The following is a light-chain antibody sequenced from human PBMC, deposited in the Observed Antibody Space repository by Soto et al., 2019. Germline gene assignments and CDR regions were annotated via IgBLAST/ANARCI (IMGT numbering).Light chain of an antibody. J-gene: IGLJ3*02. CDR2: EVS. CDR3: TSYTTSRIWV. Sequence: QSALTQPASVSGSTGQSITISCTGSSVDVGHYNYVSWYQQHPGKAPKLMIYEVSNRPSGVSNRFSGSKSGNTASLIISGLQAEDEADYYCTSYTTSRIWVFGGGTKLTVL. CDR1: SVDVGHYNY. V-gene: IGLV2-14*01.